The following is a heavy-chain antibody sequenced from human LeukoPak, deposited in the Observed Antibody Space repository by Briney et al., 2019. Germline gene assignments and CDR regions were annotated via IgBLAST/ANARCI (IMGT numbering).Heavy chain of an antibody. CDR3: ARDYYDSSGYAEYFQH. J-gene: IGHJ1*01. CDR2: ISAYNGNT. D-gene: IGHD3-22*01. CDR1: GYTFTNYG. Sequence: ASVKVSCRASGYTFTNYGISWVRQAPGQGLEWMGWISAYNGNTNYAQKLQGRVTMTTDTSTSTAYMELRSLRSDDTAVYYCARDYYDSSGYAEYFQHWGQGTLVTVSS. V-gene: IGHV1-18*01.